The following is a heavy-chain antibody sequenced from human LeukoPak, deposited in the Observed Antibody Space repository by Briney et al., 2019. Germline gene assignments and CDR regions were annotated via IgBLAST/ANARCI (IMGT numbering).Heavy chain of an antibody. J-gene: IGHJ5*02. CDR3: ARLYCSSTSCYGADWFDP. CDR1: GGSFSGYY. D-gene: IGHD2-2*01. CDR2: INHSGST. Sequence: SETLSLTCAVYGGSFSGYYWSWIRQPPGKGLEWIGEINHSGSTNYNPSLKSRVTISVDTSKNQFSLKLSSVTAADTAVYYCARLYCSSTSCYGADWFDPWGQGTLVTVSS. V-gene: IGHV4-34*01.